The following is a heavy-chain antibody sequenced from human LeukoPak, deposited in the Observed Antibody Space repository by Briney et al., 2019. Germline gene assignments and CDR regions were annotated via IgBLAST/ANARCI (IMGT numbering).Heavy chain of an antibody. CDR2: ISYDGSNK. CDR3: ARDSDNIYGSGGYFDY. D-gene: IGHD3-10*01. CDR1: GFTFSSYA. V-gene: IGHV3-30-3*01. Sequence: GGSLRLSCAASGFTFSSYAMHWVRQAPGKGLEWVAVISYDGSNKYYADSVKGRFTIPRDNSKNTLYLQMNSLRAEDTAVYYCARDSDNIYGSGGYFDYWGQGTLVTVSS. J-gene: IGHJ4*02.